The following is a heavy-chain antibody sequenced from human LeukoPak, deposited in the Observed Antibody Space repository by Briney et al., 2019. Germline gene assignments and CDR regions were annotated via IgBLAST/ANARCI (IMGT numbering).Heavy chain of an antibody. D-gene: IGHD3-22*01. CDR1: GFTFDDYA. CDR3: AKDLDSRGLYYFDY. Sequence: PGGSLRLSCAASGFTFDDYAMHWVRQAPGKGLEWVSGISWNSGSIGYADSVKGRFTISRDNAKNSLYLQMNSLRAEDTALYYCAKDLDSRGLYYFDYWAREPWSPSPQ. J-gene: IGHJ4*02. V-gene: IGHV3-9*01. CDR2: ISWNSGSI.